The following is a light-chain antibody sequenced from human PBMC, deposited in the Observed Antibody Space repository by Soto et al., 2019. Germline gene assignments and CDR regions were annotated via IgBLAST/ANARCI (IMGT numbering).Light chain of an antibody. J-gene: IGKJ4*01. CDR2: TAS. Sequence: DIQMTQSPSSLSASVGDSVTITCRASQGINKFLAWFQQKPGTAPKSLISTASRLQSGVPSRFSGSGSRTHFTLIINNLQPEDFATYYCQQYESFPLTFGGGTRVEIK. CDR1: QGINKF. V-gene: IGKV1-16*01. CDR3: QQYESFPLT.